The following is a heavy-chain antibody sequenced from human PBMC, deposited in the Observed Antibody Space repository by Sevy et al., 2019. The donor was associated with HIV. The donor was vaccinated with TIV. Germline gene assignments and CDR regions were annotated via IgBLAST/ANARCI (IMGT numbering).Heavy chain of an antibody. J-gene: IGHJ4*02. CDR2: INPSGGST. CDR1: GYTFNNYY. Sequence: GESLKISCKASGYTFNNYYIHWVRQAPGQGLEWMGVINPSGGSTSYPQKFQGRVTMTRDTSTSTVYMELSSLRYEDRAVYYCARGGSSGWTYFDYWSQGTLVTVSS. D-gene: IGHD6-19*01. V-gene: IGHV1-46*02. CDR3: ARGGSSGWTYFDY.